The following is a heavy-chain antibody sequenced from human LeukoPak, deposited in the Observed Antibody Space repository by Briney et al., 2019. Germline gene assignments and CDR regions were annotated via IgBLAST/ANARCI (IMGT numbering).Heavy chain of an antibody. Sequence: GGSLRLSCAASGFTFSSNAMTWVRQAPGKGLEWVSVITANGGRTYYADSVKGRFTTSRDNSKNTLSLQMNSLRADDTAVYYCAKDGAAPGSGGDYFDYWGQGTLVTVSS. J-gene: IGHJ4*02. CDR2: ITANGGRT. CDR3: AKDGAAPGSGGDYFDY. V-gene: IGHV3-23*01. CDR1: GFTFSSNA. D-gene: IGHD3-10*01.